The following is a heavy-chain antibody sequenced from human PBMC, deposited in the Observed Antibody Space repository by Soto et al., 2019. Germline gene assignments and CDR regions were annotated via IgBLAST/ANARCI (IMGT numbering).Heavy chain of an antibody. J-gene: IGHJ6*04. CDR1: GFTFSSYW. V-gene: IGHV3-7*04. CDR2: IKQDGSEK. CDR3: ARDDVLCDGGRCYGVPLDV. Sequence: HPGGSLRLSCAASGFTFSSYWMSWVRQAPGKGLEWVANIKQDGSEKYYVDSVKGRFTISRDNAKNSLYLQMNSLRAEDTAVYFCARDDVLCDGGRCYGVPLDVWGKGTTVTVSS. D-gene: IGHD2-15*01.